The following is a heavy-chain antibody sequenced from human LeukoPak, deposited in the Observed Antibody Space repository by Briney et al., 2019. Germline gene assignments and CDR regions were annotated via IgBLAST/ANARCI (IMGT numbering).Heavy chain of an antibody. V-gene: IGHV3-30*03. Sequence: GRSLRLSCAASGFTFSSYGMHWVRQAPGKGLEWVAVISYDGSNKYYADSVKGRFTISRDNSKNTLHLQMNSLRAEDTAVYYCARGLWLVFDYWGQGTLVTVSS. J-gene: IGHJ4*02. CDR1: GFTFSSYG. CDR3: ARGLWLVFDY. CDR2: ISYDGSNK. D-gene: IGHD6-19*01.